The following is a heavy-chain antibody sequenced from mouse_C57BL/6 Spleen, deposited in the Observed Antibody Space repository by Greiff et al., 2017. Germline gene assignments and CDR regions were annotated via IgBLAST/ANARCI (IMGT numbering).Heavy chain of an antibody. CDR3: TRRGLRGDY. CDR2: IDPETGGT. V-gene: IGHV1-15*01. CDR1: GYTFTDYE. Sequence: VQLQQSGAELVRPGASVTLSCKASGYTFTDYEMPWVKQTPVHGLEWIGAIDPETGGTAYNQKFKGKAILTADKSSSTAYMELRSLTSEDSAVYYCTRRGLRGDYWGQGTTLTVSS. J-gene: IGHJ2*01. D-gene: IGHD1-1*01.